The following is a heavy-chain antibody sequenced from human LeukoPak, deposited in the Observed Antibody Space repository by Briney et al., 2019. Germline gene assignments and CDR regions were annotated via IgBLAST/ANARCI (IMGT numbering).Heavy chain of an antibody. J-gene: IGHJ4*02. CDR2: VSSDGRST. CDR1: GFSFSSYW. D-gene: IGHD3-10*01. Sequence: GGSLRLSCAASGFSFSSYWMHWVRQAPGKGLVWVARVSSDGRSTTYADSVQGRFTVSRDNAENTLYLQMNSLRAEDTVVYYCSRLGDSGTFDYWGQGTLVTVSA. CDR3: SRLGDSGTFDY. V-gene: IGHV3-74*01.